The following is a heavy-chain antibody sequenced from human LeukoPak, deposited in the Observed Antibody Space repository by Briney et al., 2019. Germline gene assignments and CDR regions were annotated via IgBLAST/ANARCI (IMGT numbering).Heavy chain of an antibody. CDR2: INQSGST. CDR3: ARGRISGGRHDAFDI. J-gene: IGHJ3*02. D-gene: IGHD6-19*01. Sequence: SETLSLTCAVYGGSFSGYYWSWIRQPPGKGLERSGEINQSGSTNYNPSLKSRITISIDTSKSLFSLKLSSVIAADTAVYYCARGRISGGRHDAFDIWGQGTMVTVSS. CDR1: GGSFSGYY. V-gene: IGHV4-34*01.